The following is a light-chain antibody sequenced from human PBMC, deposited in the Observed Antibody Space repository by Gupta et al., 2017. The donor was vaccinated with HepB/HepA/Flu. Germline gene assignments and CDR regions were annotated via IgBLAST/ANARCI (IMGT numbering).Light chain of an antibody. V-gene: IGLV2-8*01. J-gene: IGLJ3*02. Sequence: QSAQTHPPSASGCPGQSVTLSCTGPHSDVGNYNYVSWYQQLPGKAPKLMIYEVTNRPSGVPDRFSGSKSGNTASLTVSGLQAEDEADYYCSSYAGNNIWVLGGLTKLSVL. CDR2: EVT. CDR1: HSDVGNYNY. CDR3: SSYAGNNIWV.